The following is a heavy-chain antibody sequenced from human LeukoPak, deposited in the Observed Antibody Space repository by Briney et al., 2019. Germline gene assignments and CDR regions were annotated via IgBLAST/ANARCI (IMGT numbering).Heavy chain of an antibody. J-gene: IGHJ4*02. CDR3: ASGYGSGNFDY. Sequence: GGSLRLTCAASGFTFSSYAMHWVRQAPGKGLEWVAVISYDGSNKYYADSVKGRFTISRDNSKNTLYLQMNSLRAEDTAVYYCASGYGSGNFDYWGQGTLVTVSS. CDR1: GFTFSSYA. V-gene: IGHV3-30-3*01. D-gene: IGHD3-10*01. CDR2: ISYDGSNK.